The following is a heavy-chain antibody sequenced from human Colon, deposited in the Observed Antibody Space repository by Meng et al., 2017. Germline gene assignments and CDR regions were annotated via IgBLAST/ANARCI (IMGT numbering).Heavy chain of an antibody. CDR1: GVTFNNCA. J-gene: IGHJ4*02. CDR3: ARSTPSLDY. V-gene: IGHV1-69*01. CDR2: IIPIFGKT. D-gene: IGHD2-15*01. Sequence: QVQLVQTGAEVRRPGSSVKLSCKASGVTFNNCAFNWVRQAPGQGLEWMGEIIPIFGKTNYAQKFQGRVTITADGSTNTAYMELSRLTSDDTAVYYCARSTPSLDYWGQGTLVTVSS.